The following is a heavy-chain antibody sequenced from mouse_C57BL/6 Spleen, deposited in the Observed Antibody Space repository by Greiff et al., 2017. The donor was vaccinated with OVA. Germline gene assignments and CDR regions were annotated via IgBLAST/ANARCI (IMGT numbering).Heavy chain of an antibody. CDR2: IDPANGNT. CDR3: ARAGRAQASEFAY. Sequence: VQLKQSVAELVRPGASVKLSCTASGFNIKNTYMHWVKQRPEQGLEWIGRIDPANGNTKYAPKFQGKATITADTASNTAYLQLSSLTSEDTAIYYCARAGRAQASEFAYWGQGTLVTVSA. J-gene: IGHJ3*01. CDR1: GFNIKNTY. V-gene: IGHV14-3*01. D-gene: IGHD3-2*02.